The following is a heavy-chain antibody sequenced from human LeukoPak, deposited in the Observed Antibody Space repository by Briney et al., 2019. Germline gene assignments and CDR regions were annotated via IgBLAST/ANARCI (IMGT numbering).Heavy chain of an antibody. CDR1: GFTFSSYA. Sequence: TGGSLRLSCAASGFTFSSYAMSWVRQAPGKGLEWVSVIYSGGSTYYADSVKGRFTISRDNSKNTLYLQMNSLRAEDTAVYYCARDRIDSEGRDYWGQGTLVTVSS. J-gene: IGHJ4*02. D-gene: IGHD2-15*01. CDR3: ARDRIDSEGRDY. V-gene: IGHV3-53*01. CDR2: IYSGGST.